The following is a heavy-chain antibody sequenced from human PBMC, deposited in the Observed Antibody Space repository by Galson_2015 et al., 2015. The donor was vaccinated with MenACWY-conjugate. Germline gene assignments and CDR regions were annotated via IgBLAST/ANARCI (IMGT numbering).Heavy chain of an antibody. CDR2: ISGRGGST. Sequence: SLRLACEASGFTFSSYAMSWVRQAPGEGLEWVSAISGRGGSTYYADSVKGRFTISRDNFKNTLYLQMNGLRAEDTAVYYCAKRPATYYYDSSGYYWFDYWGQGTLVTVSS. CDR3: AKRPATYYYDSSGYYWFDY. CDR1: GFTFSSYA. J-gene: IGHJ4*02. D-gene: IGHD3-22*01. V-gene: IGHV3-23*01.